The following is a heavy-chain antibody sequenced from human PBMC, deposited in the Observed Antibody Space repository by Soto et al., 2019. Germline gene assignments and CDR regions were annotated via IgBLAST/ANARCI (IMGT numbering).Heavy chain of an antibody. D-gene: IGHD6-19*01. CDR2: ISWNSGTM. CDR1: GCTFDDYG. Sequence: SLRLSCVASGCTFDDYGMHWVRQAPGKGLEWVSGISWNSGTMGYADSVKGRFTISRDNAKNSLYLQMDYLRPEDTAFYYCAKDTGQWYSYGLDVWGPGTTVTVYS. CDR3: AKDTGQWYSYGLDV. V-gene: IGHV3-9*01. J-gene: IGHJ6*02.